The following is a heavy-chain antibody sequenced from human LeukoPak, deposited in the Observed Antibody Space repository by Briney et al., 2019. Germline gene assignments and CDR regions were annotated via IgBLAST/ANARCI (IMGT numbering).Heavy chain of an antibody. CDR1: GGTFSSYA. CDR2: ISAHNGNT. V-gene: IGHV1-18*01. D-gene: IGHD3-10*02. Sequence: ASVTVSCKASGGTFSSYAISWARQAPGQGLEWMGWISAHNGNTNYAQKFQDRATMTTDASTSTAYMELRNLRSDDTAVYYCARAPMFASPDYWGQGTLVTVSS. CDR3: ARAPMFASPDY. J-gene: IGHJ4*02.